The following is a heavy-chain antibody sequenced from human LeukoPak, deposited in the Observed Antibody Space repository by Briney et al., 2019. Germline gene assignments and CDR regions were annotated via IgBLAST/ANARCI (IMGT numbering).Heavy chain of an antibody. J-gene: IGHJ3*02. V-gene: IGHV3-30*02. CDR1: GFTFSSYG. Sequence: GGSLRLSCAASGFTFSSYGMHWVRQAPGKGLEWVAFIRYDGSNKYYADSVKGRFTIPRDNSKNTLYLQMNSLRAEDTAVYYCAKEANDFWSGYFTPPYDAFDIWGQGTMVTVSS. D-gene: IGHD3-3*01. CDR2: IRYDGSNK. CDR3: AKEANDFWSGYFTPPYDAFDI.